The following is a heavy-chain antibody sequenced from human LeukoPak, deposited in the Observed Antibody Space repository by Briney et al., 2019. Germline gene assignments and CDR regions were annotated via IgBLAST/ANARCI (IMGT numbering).Heavy chain of an antibody. CDR2: IREDGSEK. J-gene: IGHJ4*02. V-gene: IGHV3-7*05. Sequence: PGGSLRLSCAASGFTFSSYWMSWVRQTPGKGLEWVANIREDGSEKYYVDSVKGRFTISRDNAKKSLYLQMNSLRVEDTAVYYCARDPQWLLSWDYWGQGTLVTVSS. CDR1: GFTFSSYW. D-gene: IGHD3-3*01. CDR3: ARDPQWLLSWDY.